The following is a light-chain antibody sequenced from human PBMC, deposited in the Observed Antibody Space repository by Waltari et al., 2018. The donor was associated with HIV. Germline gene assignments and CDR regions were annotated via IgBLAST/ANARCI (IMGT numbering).Light chain of an antibody. CDR3: ASWDDNLSGWV. J-gene: IGLJ3*02. Sequence: QSVLTQPPSASGTPGQSVSISCSGSRSNIGSNYVYCYQHLPGTTHKVVIYRSDQRPSGVPDRFSGSNSGTSASLAISGLRSEDEAHYYCASWDDNLSGWVFGGGTKLTVL. V-gene: IGLV1-47*01. CDR2: RSD. CDR1: RSNIGSNY.